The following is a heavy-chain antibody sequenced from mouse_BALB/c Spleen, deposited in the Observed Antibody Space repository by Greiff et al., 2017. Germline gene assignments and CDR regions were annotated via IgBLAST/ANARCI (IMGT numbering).Heavy chain of an antibody. CDR3: ARHDGNYAAWFAY. CDR2: ISSGGSHT. J-gene: IGHJ3*01. CDR1: GFTFSSYA. D-gene: IGHD2-1*01. Sequence: EVKLMESGGGLVKPGGSLKLSCAASGFTFSSYAMSWVRQTPEKRLEWVATISSGGSHTYYPDSVKGRFTISRDNAKNTLYLQMSSLRSEDTAMYYCARHDGNYAAWFAYWGQGTLVTVSA. V-gene: IGHV5-9-3*01.